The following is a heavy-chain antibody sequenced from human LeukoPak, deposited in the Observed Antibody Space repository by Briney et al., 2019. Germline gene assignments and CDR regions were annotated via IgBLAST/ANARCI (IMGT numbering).Heavy chain of an antibody. Sequence: GGSLRLSCAASGFTFSNAWMSWVRQAPGKGLEWVGRIESKTDGGTTDYAAPVKGRFTISRDDSKNTLYLQMNSLKTEDTAVYYCTTISEIVVVLWGQGTLVTVSS. CDR3: TTISEIVVVL. V-gene: IGHV3-15*04. D-gene: IGHD2-15*01. CDR1: GFTFSNAW. CDR2: IESKTDGGTT. J-gene: IGHJ4*02.